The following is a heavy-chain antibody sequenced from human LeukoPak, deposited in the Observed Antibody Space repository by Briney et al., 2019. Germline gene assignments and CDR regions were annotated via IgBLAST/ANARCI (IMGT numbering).Heavy chain of an antibody. J-gene: IGHJ3*02. CDR1: GYTFTSYG. CDR3: ARDGPRGIVGARGAFDI. V-gene: IGHV1-18*01. D-gene: IGHD1-26*01. CDR2: ISAYNGNT. Sequence: ASVKVSCKASGYTFTSYGISWVRQAPGQGLEWMGWISAYNGNTNYAQKLQGRVTMTTDTSTSTAYMELRSLRSDDTTVYYCARDGPRGIVGARGAFDIWGQGTMVTVSS.